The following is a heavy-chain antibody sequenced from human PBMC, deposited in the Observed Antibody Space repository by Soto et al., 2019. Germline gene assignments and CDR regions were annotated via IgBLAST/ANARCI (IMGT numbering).Heavy chain of an antibody. D-gene: IGHD6-19*01. J-gene: IGHJ4*02. CDR2: INHSGST. CDR1: GGSFSGYX. Sequence: QVQLQQWGAGLLKPSETLSLTCAVYGGSFSGYXXXXXXXPPGKGLEWIGEINHSGSTNYNPSLKSRVTISVDTSKNXFXXXLNSVTAVDTAVYYCARRYSSGWYHFDYWGQGTLVIVSS. CDR3: ARRYSSGWYHFDY. V-gene: IGHV4-34*01.